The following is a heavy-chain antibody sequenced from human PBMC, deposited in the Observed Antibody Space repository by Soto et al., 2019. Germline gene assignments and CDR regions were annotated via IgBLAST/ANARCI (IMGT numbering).Heavy chain of an antibody. Sequence: DVQLVESGGGLVQPGRSLRLSCAASGFTFDDYVMHWVRRVPGKGLEWVSSISWNSNIIGYADSVKGRFTISRDNAKNSLYLQMNSLRPEDTALYYCAKGGPDGFCSGGRCYFDYWGQGTLVTVSS. J-gene: IGHJ4*02. D-gene: IGHD2-15*01. CDR1: GFTFDDYV. CDR2: ISWNSNII. V-gene: IGHV3-9*01. CDR3: AKGGPDGFCSGGRCYFDY.